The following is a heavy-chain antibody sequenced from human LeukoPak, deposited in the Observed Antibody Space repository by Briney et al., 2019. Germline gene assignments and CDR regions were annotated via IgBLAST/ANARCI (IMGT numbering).Heavy chain of an antibody. D-gene: IGHD3-22*01. V-gene: IGHV3-23*01. CDR1: GFTFSIYA. Sequence: PGGSLRLSCAASGFTFSIYAMSWVRQAPGKGLQWVSSITSSGDGTYYADSVKGRFTISRDNSENMLYLQMNSPRVEDTAVYFCATDRPNYYGSDGHYYRRDGDYWGQGTLDTVSS. CDR2: ITSSGDGT. CDR3: ATDRPNYYGSDGHYYRRDGDY. J-gene: IGHJ4*02.